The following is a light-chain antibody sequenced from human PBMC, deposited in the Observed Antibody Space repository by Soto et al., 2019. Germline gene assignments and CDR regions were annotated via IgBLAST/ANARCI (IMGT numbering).Light chain of an antibody. Sequence: EVVLTQSPATLSLSPGERATLSCRASQSVTKYLAWYQQKPGQALRLLIYDVSKRATGIPARLSGSGSETDFTLTISSLEPGDFAVYYCHQRSNWPLTFGGRTKLEI. J-gene: IGKJ4*01. CDR3: HQRSNWPLT. CDR2: DVS. CDR1: QSVTKY. V-gene: IGKV3-11*01.